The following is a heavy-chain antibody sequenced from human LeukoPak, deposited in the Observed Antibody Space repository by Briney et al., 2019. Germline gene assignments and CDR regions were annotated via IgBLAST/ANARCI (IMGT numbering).Heavy chain of an antibody. CDR2: ISASGGST. CDR1: GFTFSSYS. J-gene: IGHJ5*02. Sequence: GGSLRLSCAASGFTFSSYSMNWVRQAPGKGLEWVSAISASGGSTYYADSVKGRFTISRDNSKNTLYLQMNSLRAEDTAMYYCAKDYPSRGGSSYGPYNWFDHWGQGTLVTVSS. CDR3: AKDYPSRGGSSYGPYNWFDH. D-gene: IGHD5-18*01. V-gene: IGHV3-23*01.